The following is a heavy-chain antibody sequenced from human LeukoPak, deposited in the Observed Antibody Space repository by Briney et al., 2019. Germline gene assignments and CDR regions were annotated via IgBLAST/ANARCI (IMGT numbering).Heavy chain of an antibody. CDR2: INWNGGST. D-gene: IGHD3-22*01. Sequence: RSGGSLRLFCAVSGFTFNDYGMSWVRQAPGKGLEWVSGINWNGGSTDYADSVKGRFTISRDNAKNSLYLQMNSLTAEDTALYYCARPYSYESTALDYWGQGTLVTVSS. V-gene: IGHV3-20*04. J-gene: IGHJ4*02. CDR1: GFTFNDYG. CDR3: ARPYSYESTALDY.